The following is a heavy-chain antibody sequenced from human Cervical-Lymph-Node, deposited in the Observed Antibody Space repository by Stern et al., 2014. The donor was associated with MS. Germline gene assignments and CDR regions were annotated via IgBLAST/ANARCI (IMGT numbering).Heavy chain of an antibody. J-gene: IGHJ4*02. CDR1: GFTVSRDY. CDR3: ARDTSSPERSDW. D-gene: IGHD1-1*01. CDR2: ITNVGIT. V-gene: IGHV3-53*01. Sequence: EVQLEESGGGVTQPGGSLRLSFTASGFTVSRDYMTWVRQAPGKGLEWVSLITNVGITFYTDSVKGRFTISRDDSKNTVYLHMTSLRAEDTAMYYCARDTSSPERSDWWGQGTLVTVSS.